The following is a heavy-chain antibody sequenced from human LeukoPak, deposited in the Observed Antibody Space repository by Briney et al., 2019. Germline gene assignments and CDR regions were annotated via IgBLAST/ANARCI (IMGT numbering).Heavy chain of an antibody. Sequence: PGGSLRLSCAASGFTFSDYYMSWIRQAPGKGPEWVSYISSSGSTIYYADSVKGRFTISRDNAKNSLYLQMNSLRAEDTAVYYCARGGSSTSSEYNWFDPWGQGTLVTVSS. CDR1: GFTFSDYY. V-gene: IGHV3-11*01. CDR2: ISSSGSTI. CDR3: ARGGSSTSSEYNWFDP. J-gene: IGHJ5*02. D-gene: IGHD2-2*01.